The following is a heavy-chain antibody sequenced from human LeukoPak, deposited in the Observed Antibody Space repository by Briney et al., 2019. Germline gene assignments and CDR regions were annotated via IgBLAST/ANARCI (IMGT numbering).Heavy chain of an antibody. V-gene: IGHV1-46*01. CDR2: INPTGGNT. Sequence: GASVKVSCKASENTFTTNYVHWVRQAPGQGPEWMGIINPTGGNTLYAQKFQGRVTMTRETSTSTVYMELSSLRYEDMAVYYCAGGGKYSFGPGYWGQGTLVTVSS. CDR3: AGGGKYSFGPGY. CDR1: ENTFTTNY. J-gene: IGHJ4*02. D-gene: IGHD5-18*01.